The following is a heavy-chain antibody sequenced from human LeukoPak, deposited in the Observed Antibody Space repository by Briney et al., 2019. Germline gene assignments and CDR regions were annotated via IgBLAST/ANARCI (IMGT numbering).Heavy chain of an antibody. D-gene: IGHD2-15*01. Sequence: PGGSLRLSCAASGFTFSSYAMHWVRQAPGKGLEGVAVISYDGSNKYYADSVKGRFTISRDNSKNTLYLQMNSLRAEDTAVYYCASSKVVVAAPDYWGQGTLVTVSS. CDR2: ISYDGSNK. J-gene: IGHJ4*02. CDR1: GFTFSSYA. CDR3: ASSKVVVAAPDY. V-gene: IGHV3-30*04.